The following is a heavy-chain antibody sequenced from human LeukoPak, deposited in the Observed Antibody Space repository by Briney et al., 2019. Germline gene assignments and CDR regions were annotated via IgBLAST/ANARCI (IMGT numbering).Heavy chain of an antibody. J-gene: IGHJ3*02. CDR1: GYIFTSYW. CDR2: IYPGDSDT. V-gene: IGHV5-51*01. D-gene: IGHD3-10*01. CDR3: AQTGMTSDAFDI. Sequence: GESLQISCKGSGYIFTSYWIGWVRPVPGKGLEWMGIIYPGDSDTRYSPSFQGQVTISADKSISTAYLQWSSLKASDTAMYYCAQTGMTSDAFDIWGQGTMVTVSS.